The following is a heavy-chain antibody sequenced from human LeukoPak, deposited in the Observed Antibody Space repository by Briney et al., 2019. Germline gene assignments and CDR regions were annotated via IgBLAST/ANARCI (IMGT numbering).Heavy chain of an antibody. J-gene: IGHJ2*01. CDR1: GGSFTYWY. CDR2: VNDSGRT. D-gene: IGHD1-1*01. V-gene: IGHV4-34*01. Sequence: NASETLSLTCAVDGGSFTYWYWTWLRQPPGEGLEWIGEVNDSGRTTNYNPSLKNRVSISLDTSKNQFSLKLSSVTAADTTVSFCARGRRYNDHYQWFFDVWGRGTLVTVSS. CDR3: ARGRRYNDHYQWFFDV.